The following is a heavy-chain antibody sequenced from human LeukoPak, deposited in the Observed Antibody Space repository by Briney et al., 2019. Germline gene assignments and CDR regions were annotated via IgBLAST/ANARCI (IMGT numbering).Heavy chain of an antibody. J-gene: IGHJ4*02. CDR1: GGTFSSYA. CDR2: INPSGGST. CDR3: ARDADGSDYFSDY. Sequence: ASVKVSCKASGGTFSSYAISWVRQAPGQGLEWMGIINPSGGSTTYAQKFQGRVTMTRDTSTSTVYMELSSLRSEDTALYYCARDADGSDYFSDYWGQGTLVTVSS. V-gene: IGHV1-46*01. D-gene: IGHD3-22*01.